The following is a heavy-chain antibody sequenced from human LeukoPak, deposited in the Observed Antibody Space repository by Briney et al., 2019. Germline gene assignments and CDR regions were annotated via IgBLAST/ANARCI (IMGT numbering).Heavy chain of an antibody. Sequence: ASVKVSCKVSGYTLTELSMHWVRQAPGKGLEWMGGFDPEDGETIYAQKFQGRVTITRNTSISTAYMELSSLRSEDTAVYYCATLGYSSGWFLYAEYFQHWGQGTLVTVSS. CDR2: FDPEDGET. CDR3: ATLGYSSGWFLYAEYFQH. D-gene: IGHD6-19*01. V-gene: IGHV1-24*01. J-gene: IGHJ1*01. CDR1: GYTLTELS.